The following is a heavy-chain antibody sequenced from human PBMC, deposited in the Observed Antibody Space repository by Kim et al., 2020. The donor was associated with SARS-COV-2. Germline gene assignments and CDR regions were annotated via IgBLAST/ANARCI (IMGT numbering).Heavy chain of an antibody. D-gene: IGHD3-16*01. CDR1: GFTFSSAA. V-gene: IGHV3-23*01. J-gene: IGHJ4*02. CDR3: VRGASGEL. Sequence: GGSLRLSCVASGFTFSSAAMTWVRQAPGKGLDWVSTIKSGGNTYYADSVKGHFTISREDSKNTLYLQMSSLRVEDTALYYCVRGASGELWGQGALVTVSS. CDR2: IKSGGNT.